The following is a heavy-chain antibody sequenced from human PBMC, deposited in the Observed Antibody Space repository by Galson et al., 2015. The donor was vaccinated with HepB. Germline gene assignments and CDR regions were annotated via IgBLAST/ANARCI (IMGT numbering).Heavy chain of an antibody. CDR2: IYPGDSDT. D-gene: IGHD6-13*01. CDR3: ARLGGEDSSSWYWFDP. Sequence: QSGAEVKKPGESLKISCKGSGYSFTSYWIGWVRQMPGKGLEWMGIIYPGDSDTRYSPSFQGQVTISADKSISTAYLQWSSLKASDTAMYYCARLGGEDSSSWYWFDPWGQGTLVTVSS. CDR1: GYSFTSYW. J-gene: IGHJ5*02. V-gene: IGHV5-51*03.